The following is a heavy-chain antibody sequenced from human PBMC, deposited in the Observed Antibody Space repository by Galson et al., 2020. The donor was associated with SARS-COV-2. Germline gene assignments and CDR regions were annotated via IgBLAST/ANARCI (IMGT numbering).Heavy chain of an antibody. Sequence: ASVKVSCKVSGYTLTELSMHWVRQAPGKGLEWMGGFDPEDGETIYAQKFQGRVTMTEDTSTDTAYMELSSLRSEDTAVYYCASAPIRALTGTTTLSSWGQGTLVTVSS. J-gene: IGHJ4*02. D-gene: IGHD1-7*01. V-gene: IGHV1-24*01. CDR3: ASAPIRALTGTTTLSS. CDR1: GYTLTELS. CDR2: FDPEDGET.